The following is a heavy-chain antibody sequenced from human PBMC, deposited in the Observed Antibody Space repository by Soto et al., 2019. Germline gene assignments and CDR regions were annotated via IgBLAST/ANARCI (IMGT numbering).Heavy chain of an antibody. Sequence: VGSLRLSGAASGFNFNSYTINWVGQAPGKRLEWLSSISSSGYIFSTDSVRGRFTISRDNAKNSVYLQINSLRAEDTAVYFCARDCSGGSCYPGMDVWGQGTTVTVSS. J-gene: IGHJ6*02. CDR2: ISSSGYI. CDR1: GFNFNSYT. V-gene: IGHV3-21*01. CDR3: ARDCSGGSCYPGMDV. D-gene: IGHD2-15*01.